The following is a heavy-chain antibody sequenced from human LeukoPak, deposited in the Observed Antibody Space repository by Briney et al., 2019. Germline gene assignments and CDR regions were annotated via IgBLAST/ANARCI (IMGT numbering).Heavy chain of an antibody. D-gene: IGHD1-26*01. CDR1: GFTVSSNY. V-gene: IGHV3-66*01. CDR2: IYSGGST. Sequence: GGSLRLSCAASGFTVSSNYMSWVRQAPGKGLEWVSVIYSGGSTYYADSVKGRFTISRDNSKNTLYLQMNSLRAEDTAVYYCARDQGEWELLGFDYWGQGTLVTVSS. J-gene: IGHJ4*02. CDR3: ARDQGEWELLGFDY.